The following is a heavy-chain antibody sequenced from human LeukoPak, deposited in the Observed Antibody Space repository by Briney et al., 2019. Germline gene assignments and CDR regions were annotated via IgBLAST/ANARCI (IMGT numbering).Heavy chain of an antibody. D-gene: IGHD2-15*01. CDR1: GGSISSGPYY. CDR2: IYYGENT. J-gene: IGHJ5*02. CDR3: ARAGCSGGNCYLQYNWFDP. V-gene: IGHV4-39*01. Sequence: PSETLSLTCTVSGGSISSGPYYWGWIRQPPGKGLEWIGNIYYGENTYYNPSLKSRVTISIDTSKNQFSLKLSSVTAADTAVYYCARAGCSGGNCYLQYNWFDPWGQGTLVIVSS.